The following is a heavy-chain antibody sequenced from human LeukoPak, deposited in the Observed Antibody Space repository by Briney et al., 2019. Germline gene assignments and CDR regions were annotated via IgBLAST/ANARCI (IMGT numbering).Heavy chain of an antibody. CDR3: VKGPRPDITVAHTVEN. D-gene: IGHD6-19*01. J-gene: IGHJ4*02. CDR1: GFTLSTYA. V-gene: IGHV3-23*01. Sequence: GGSLRLSCAASGFTLSTYAMHWVRQAPGKGLEWVSYISGTGFNTYYADSVKGRFTISRDNSKNSLYLQMNTVRAEDTAVYYCVKGPRPDITVAHTVENWGQGTLVTVSS. CDR2: ISGTGFNT.